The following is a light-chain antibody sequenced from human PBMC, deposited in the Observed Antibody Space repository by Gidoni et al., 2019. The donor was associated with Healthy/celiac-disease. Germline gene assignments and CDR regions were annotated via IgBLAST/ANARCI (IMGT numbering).Light chain of an antibody. CDR2: EVS. Sequence: QSALTQPASVSGSPGQSITISCTGTSSDVGSYNLVSWYQQHPGKAPNLMIYEVSQRPSGVSNRFSGSKSGNTASLTISGLQAEDEADYYCCSYAGSSTPVVFGGGTKLTVL. V-gene: IGLV2-23*02. CDR3: CSYAGSSTPVV. CDR1: SSDVGSYNL. J-gene: IGLJ2*01.